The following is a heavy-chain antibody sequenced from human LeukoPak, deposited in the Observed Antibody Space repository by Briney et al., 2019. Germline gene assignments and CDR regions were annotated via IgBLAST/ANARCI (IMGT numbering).Heavy chain of an antibody. CDR2: IFYSGTT. Sequence: SETLSLTCTVSGGSINSYYWGWIRQPPGRGLDWVGYIFYSGTTNYNPSLKSRVTLSIDTSKNHFSLKMTSVTAADAAIYYCARGTSTGFDVWGYGTLVTVSS. CDR3: ARGTSTGFDV. V-gene: IGHV4-59*01. D-gene: IGHD2-2*01. J-gene: IGHJ4*01. CDR1: GGSINSYY.